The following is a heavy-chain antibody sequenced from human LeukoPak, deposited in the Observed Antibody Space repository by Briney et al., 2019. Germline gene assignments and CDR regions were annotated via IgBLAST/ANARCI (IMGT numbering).Heavy chain of an antibody. V-gene: IGHV5-51*01. Sequence: GESLKISCKGSGYTYTKSWIAWVRQMPGKGLEWMGIIYPGDSDTRYSPSFQGQVTISADKSISTAYLQWSSLKASDTAMYYCARQYSYGSGSYSYYYYYMDVWGKGTTVTVSS. CDR3: ARQYSYGSGSYSYYYYYMDV. CDR2: IYPGDSDT. D-gene: IGHD3-10*01. J-gene: IGHJ6*03. CDR1: GYTYTKSW.